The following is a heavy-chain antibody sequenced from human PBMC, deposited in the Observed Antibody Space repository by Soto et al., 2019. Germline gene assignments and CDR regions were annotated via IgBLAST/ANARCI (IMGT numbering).Heavy chain of an antibody. CDR3: ARGGDFWSGYYFYYYGMDV. V-gene: IGHV4-34*01. Sequence: ETLCRTCSVYGGSFSGYYWSWIRQPPGKGLEWIGEINHSGSTNYNPSLKSRVTISVDTSKNQFSLKLSSVTAADTAVYYCARGGDFWSGYYFYYYGMDVWGQGTKVTVYS. D-gene: IGHD3-3*01. J-gene: IGHJ6*02. CDR1: GGSFSGYY. CDR2: INHSGST.